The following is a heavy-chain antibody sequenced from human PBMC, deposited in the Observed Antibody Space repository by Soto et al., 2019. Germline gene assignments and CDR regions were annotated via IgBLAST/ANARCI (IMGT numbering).Heavy chain of an antibody. CDR3: ARRIVVVPAAMVDY. CDR2: IYYSGST. D-gene: IGHD2-2*01. Sequence: SETLSLTCTVSGGSIRSSSYYWGWIRQPPGKGLEWIGSIYYSGSTYYNPSLKSRVTISVDTSKNQFSLKLSSVTAADTAVYYCARRIVVVPAAMVDYWGQGTLVTVSS. J-gene: IGHJ4*02. CDR1: GGSIRSSSYY. V-gene: IGHV4-39*01.